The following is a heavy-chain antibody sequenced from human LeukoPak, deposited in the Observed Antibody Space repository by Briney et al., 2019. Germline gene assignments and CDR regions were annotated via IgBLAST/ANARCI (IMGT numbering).Heavy chain of an antibody. CDR3: ASLFYYYGSGSYYKNFDY. Sequence: SSETLSLTCTVSGGSISSSSYYWGWIRQPPGKGLEWIGSIYCSGSTYYNPSLKSRVTISVDTSKNQFSLKLTSVTAADTAVYYCASLFYYYGSGSYYKNFDYWGQGTLVTVSS. CDR1: GGSISSSSYY. V-gene: IGHV4-39*07. CDR2: IYCSGST. D-gene: IGHD3-10*01. J-gene: IGHJ4*02.